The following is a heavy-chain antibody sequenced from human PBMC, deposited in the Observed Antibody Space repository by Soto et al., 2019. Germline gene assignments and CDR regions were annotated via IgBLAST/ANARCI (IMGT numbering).Heavy chain of an antibody. D-gene: IGHD3-3*01. CDR1: GGSFSGYY. CDR3: ARGPFTIFGVVIPYYYYGMDV. V-gene: IGHV4-34*01. CDR2: INHSGST. J-gene: IGHJ6*02. Sequence: SETLSLTCAVYGGSFSGYYWSWIRQPPGKGLGWIGEINHSGSTNYNPSLKSRVTISVDTSKNQFSLKLSSVTAADTAVYYCARGPFTIFGVVIPYYYYGMDVWGQGTTVTVSS.